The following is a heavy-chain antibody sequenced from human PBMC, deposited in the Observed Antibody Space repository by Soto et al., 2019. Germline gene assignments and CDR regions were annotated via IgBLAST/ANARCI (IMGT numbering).Heavy chain of an antibody. CDR3: ARGDCGGGTCYSLAGSFYYYMDV. D-gene: IGHD2-15*01. Sequence: EVQLVESGGGLVQPGGSLRLSCAASGFTFSNYWMYWVRQAPGKGLEWVSRINSDGSVSSHADSVRGRLTISRDNVKNTLYLHMDSLRAEDTAVYFCARGDCGGGTCYSLAGSFYYYMDVWGKGTTVTVFS. V-gene: IGHV3-74*02. CDR2: INSDGSVS. J-gene: IGHJ6*03. CDR1: GFTFSNYW.